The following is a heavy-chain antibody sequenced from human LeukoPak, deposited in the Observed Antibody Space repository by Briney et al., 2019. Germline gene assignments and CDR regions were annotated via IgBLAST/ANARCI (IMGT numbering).Heavy chain of an antibody. CDR3: AAGIVGATFWLDY. D-gene: IGHD1-26*01. CDR1: GGSISSYY. CDR2: IYYSGST. V-gene: IGHV4-59*01. J-gene: IGHJ4*02. Sequence: SETLSLTCTVSGGSISSYYWSWIRQPPGKGLEWIGYIYYSGSTNCNPSLKSRVTISVDTSKNQFSLKLSSVTAADTAVYYCAAGIVGATFWLDYWGQGTLVTDSS.